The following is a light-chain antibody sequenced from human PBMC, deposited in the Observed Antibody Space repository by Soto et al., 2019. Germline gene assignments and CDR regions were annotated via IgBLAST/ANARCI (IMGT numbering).Light chain of an antibody. V-gene: IGKV3-20*01. CDR3: QQYNNWPT. J-gene: IGKJ1*01. CDR2: GAS. Sequence: EILLTAAPGPLSLSPGETATLSCRASQSVSSNYLAWYQQNPGPAPRLLIYGASSRATGIPDRFSGSGSGTDFTLTISSLQSEDFAVYYCQQYNNWPTFGQGTKVDIK. CDR1: QSVSSNY.